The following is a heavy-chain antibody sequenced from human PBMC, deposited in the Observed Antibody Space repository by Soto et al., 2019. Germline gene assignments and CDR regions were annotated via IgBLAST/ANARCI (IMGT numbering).Heavy chain of an antibody. D-gene: IGHD3-10*01. CDR1: GFTFPAYY. V-gene: IGHV3-7*03. CDR2: IKSDGSEQ. Sequence: VGSLRLSCAASGFTFPAYYMTWVRQAPGKGLEWVASIKSDGSEQYYVDSVNGRFAISRDNAKQALYLQMNSLRAGDTALYYCSRENWFQDYWGQGTLVTVSS. J-gene: IGHJ4*02. CDR3: SRENWFQDY.